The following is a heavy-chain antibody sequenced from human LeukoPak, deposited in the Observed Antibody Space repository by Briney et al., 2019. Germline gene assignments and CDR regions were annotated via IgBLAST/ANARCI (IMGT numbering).Heavy chain of an antibody. D-gene: IGHD1-14*01. CDR2: ITFSATYM. V-gene: IGHV3-21*01. J-gene: IGHJ5*02. Sequence: GGSLRLSCVASGFTFSSYSMNWVRQAPGKGLEWVSSITFSATYMYYADSVKGRFTVSRDNTKNSLSLQMNSLRAEDTAVYYCARDRSAGATGGGLDRWRQGTLVTVDS. CDR3: ARDRSAGATGGGLDR. CDR1: GFTFSSYS.